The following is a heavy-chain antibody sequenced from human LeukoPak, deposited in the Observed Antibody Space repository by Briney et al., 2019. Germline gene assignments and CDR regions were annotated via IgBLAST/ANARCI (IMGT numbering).Heavy chain of an antibody. D-gene: IGHD1-26*01. CDR2: IGTAGDT. Sequence: PGGSLRLSCAASGFTFSSYDMHWVRQATGKGLEWVSAIGTAGDTYYPGSVKGRFTISRENAENSLYLQMNSLRAGDTAVYYCARSGELSCLDYWGQGTLVTVSS. J-gene: IGHJ4*02. CDR3: ARSGELSCLDY. CDR1: GFTFSSYD. V-gene: IGHV3-13*01.